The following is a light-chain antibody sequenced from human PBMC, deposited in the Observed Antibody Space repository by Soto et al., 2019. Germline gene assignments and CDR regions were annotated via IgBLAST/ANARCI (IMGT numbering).Light chain of an antibody. CDR2: NNN. CDR1: SSNIGTNT. CDR3: AAWDDRLDGFNV. J-gene: IGLJ1*01. V-gene: IGLV1-44*01. Sequence: QSVLTQPPSASGTPGQRVTISFSGSSSNIGTNTVNWYLQIPGTAPKLLMYNNNQRPSGVPERFAGSKSGTAASLAIGGLQSEDEADYYGAAWDDRLDGFNVFGSGTKVTVL.